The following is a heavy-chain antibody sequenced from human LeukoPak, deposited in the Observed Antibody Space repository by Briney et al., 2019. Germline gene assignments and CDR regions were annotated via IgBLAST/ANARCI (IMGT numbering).Heavy chain of an antibody. CDR2: ISYDGSNK. J-gene: IGHJ4*02. D-gene: IGHD2-2*01. Sequence: GGSLRLSCAASGFTFSSYAMHWVRQAPGKGLEWVAVISYDGSNKYYADSVKGRFTISGDNSKNTLYLQMNSLRAEDTAVYYCARDPFDQDYFDYWGQGTLVTVSS. V-gene: IGHV3-30*04. CDR3: ARDPFDQDYFDY. CDR1: GFTFSSYA.